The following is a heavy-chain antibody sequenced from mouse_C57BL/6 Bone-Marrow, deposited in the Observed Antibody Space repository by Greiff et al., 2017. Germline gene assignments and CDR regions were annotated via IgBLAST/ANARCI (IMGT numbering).Heavy chain of an antibody. J-gene: IGHJ1*03. CDR3: ARRGLRYLSYWYFDV. CDR2: IHPNSGST. CDR1: GYTFTSYW. Sequence: QVQLQQPGAELVKPGASVKLSCKASGYTFTSYWMHWVKQRPGQGLEWIGMIHPNSGSTNYNEKFKSKATLTVDKSSSTAYMQLSSLTSEDSAVYYCARRGLRYLSYWYFDVWGTGTTVTVSS. V-gene: IGHV1-64*01. D-gene: IGHD1-1*01.